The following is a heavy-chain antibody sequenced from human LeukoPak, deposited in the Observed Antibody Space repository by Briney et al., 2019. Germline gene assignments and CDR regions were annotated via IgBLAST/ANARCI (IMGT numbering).Heavy chain of an antibody. D-gene: IGHD1-1*01. CDR1: GGTFSSYA. CDR3: ARDEGFTTGTLFNWFDP. CDR2: IIPIFGTA. Sequence: ASVKVSCKASGGTFSSYAISWVRQAPGQGLEWMGGIIPIFGTANYAQKFQGRVTITADKSTSTAYMELSSLRSEDTPVYYCARDEGFTTGTLFNWFDPWGQGTLVTVSS. J-gene: IGHJ5*02. V-gene: IGHV1-69*06.